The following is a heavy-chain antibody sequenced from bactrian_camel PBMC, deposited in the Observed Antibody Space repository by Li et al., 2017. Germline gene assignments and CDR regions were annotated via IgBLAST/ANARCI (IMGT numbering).Heavy chain of an antibody. J-gene: IGHJ6*01. V-gene: IGHV3S53*01. CDR3: AAGQGFDPRYCSGGYFKSFDFNY. CDR1: EYFMRYYC. Sequence: HVQLVESGGGSVQSGGSLRLSCAASEYFMRYYCMAWFRQVPGKEREGIATIDSSGSTAYADSVKGRFTISQDNAKNMVYLQMNNLDPEDTAMYTCAAGQGFDPRYCSGGYFKSFDFNYWGQGTQVTVS. CDR2: IDSSGST. D-gene: IGHD2*01.